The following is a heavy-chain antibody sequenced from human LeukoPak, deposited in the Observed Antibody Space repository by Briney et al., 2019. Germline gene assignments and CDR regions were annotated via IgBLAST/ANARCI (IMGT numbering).Heavy chain of an antibody. Sequence: PGGSLRLSCAASGFTFSSYAMSWIRQAPGKGLEWVSYISSSGSTIYYADSVKGRFTISRDNAKNSLYLQMNSLRAEDTAVYYCARDYIVATFNDYWGQGTLVTVSS. CDR1: GFTFSSYA. J-gene: IGHJ4*02. V-gene: IGHV3-11*01. D-gene: IGHD5-12*01. CDR2: ISSSGSTI. CDR3: ARDYIVATFNDY.